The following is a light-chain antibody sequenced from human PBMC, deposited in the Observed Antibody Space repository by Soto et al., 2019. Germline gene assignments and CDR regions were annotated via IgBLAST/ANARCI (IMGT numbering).Light chain of an antibody. Sequence: DIQMTQSPSSLSASVGDRVTITCQASQDINNYLNWYQQKPGKAPKLLIYDASNLESGDPSRFSGSGTGTDFTFTISSLQPDDFATYYCQPENSYSEAFGQGTKAELK. CDR3: QPENSYSEA. CDR1: QDINNY. V-gene: IGKV1-33*01. J-gene: IGKJ1*01. CDR2: DAS.